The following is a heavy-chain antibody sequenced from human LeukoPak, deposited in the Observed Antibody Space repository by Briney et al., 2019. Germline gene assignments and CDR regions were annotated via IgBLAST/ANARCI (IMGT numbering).Heavy chain of an antibody. D-gene: IGHD3-16*02. Sequence: SQTLSLTCTVSGGSISSGDYYWSWIRQPPGKGLEWIGYIYYSGSTYYNPSLKSRVTISVDTSKSQFSLKLSSVTAADTAVYYCARESRLGELSPRFDPWGQGTLVTVSS. CDR1: GGSISSGDYY. CDR2: IYYSGST. CDR3: ARESRLGELSPRFDP. V-gene: IGHV4-30-4*01. J-gene: IGHJ5*02.